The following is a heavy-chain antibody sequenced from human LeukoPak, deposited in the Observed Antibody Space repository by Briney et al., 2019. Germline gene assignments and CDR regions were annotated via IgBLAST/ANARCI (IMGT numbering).Heavy chain of an antibody. J-gene: IGHJ4*02. D-gene: IGHD3-22*01. V-gene: IGHV3-53*01. CDR2: IYSGGST. CDR1: GFTVSTNF. Sequence: GGSLRLSCVVSGFTVSTNFMSWVRQAPGERQEWVSVIYSGGSTYYADSVKGRFTISRDNSKNTLYLQMYRLSSEDTAAYDCARTRVDITTFDYFDYWGQGTLVTVSA. CDR3: ARTRVDITTFDYFDY.